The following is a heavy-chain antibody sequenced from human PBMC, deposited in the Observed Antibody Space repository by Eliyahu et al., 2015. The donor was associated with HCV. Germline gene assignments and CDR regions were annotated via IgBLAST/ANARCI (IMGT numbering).Heavy chain of an antibody. J-gene: IGHJ4*02. D-gene: IGHD4-17*01. Sequence: QXTXRXSGPALVKPTQTLTLTCTFSXFSLSTSGMCVSLIXQPPGKALEWLARIDWDDDKYYSTSLKTRLTISKDTSKNQVVLTMTNMDPVDTATYYCARNYGDQSLDYWGQGTLVTVSS. CDR1: XFSLSTSGMC. V-gene: IGHV2-70*15. CDR2: IDWDDDK. CDR3: ARNYGDQSLDY.